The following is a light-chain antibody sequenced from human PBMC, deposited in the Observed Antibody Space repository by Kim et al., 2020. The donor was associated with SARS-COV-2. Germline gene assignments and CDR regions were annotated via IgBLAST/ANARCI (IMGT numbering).Light chain of an antibody. J-gene: IGLJ3*02. V-gene: IGLV3-9*01. Sequence: VALGQTARITCGGNNIGNKNVHWYQQKPGQAPVVVIYRDTNRPSGIPERFSGSNSGNTATLTISRAQAGDEADYYCQVWDSSTAVFGGGTKVTVL. CDR1: NIGNKN. CDR3: QVWDSSTAV. CDR2: RDT.